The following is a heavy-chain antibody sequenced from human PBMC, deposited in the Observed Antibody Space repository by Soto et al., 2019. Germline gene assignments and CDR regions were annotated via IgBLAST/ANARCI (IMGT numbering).Heavy chain of an antibody. Sequence: QVQLVQSGAEVKKPGSSVKVSCKASGGTFSSYAISWVRQAPGQGLEWMGGIIPIFGTANYAQKFQGRVTITADESTSTAYMELSSLRSEDTAVYYCARDRDITGTTPGAFDIWGQGTMVTVSS. CDR1: GGTFSSYA. CDR3: ARDRDITGTTPGAFDI. J-gene: IGHJ3*02. V-gene: IGHV1-69*12. D-gene: IGHD1-20*01. CDR2: IIPIFGTA.